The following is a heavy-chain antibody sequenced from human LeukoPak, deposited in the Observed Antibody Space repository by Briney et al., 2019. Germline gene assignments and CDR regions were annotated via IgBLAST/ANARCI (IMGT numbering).Heavy chain of an antibody. CDR2: MNPNSGNT. CDR1: GYTFTSYD. J-gene: IGHJ5*02. CDR3: ARDLANYYNRERLDP. V-gene: IGHV1-8*01. D-gene: IGHD3-22*01. Sequence: ASVKLSCKASGYTFTSYDINWVRQATGQGLEWMGWMNPNSGNTGYAQKFQGRVTMTRNTSINTAYMELSSLTSEDTAVYYCARDLANYYNRERLDPWGQGTRVTVSS.